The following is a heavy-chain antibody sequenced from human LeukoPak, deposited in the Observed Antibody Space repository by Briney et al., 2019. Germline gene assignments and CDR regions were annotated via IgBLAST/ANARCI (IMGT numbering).Heavy chain of an antibody. CDR3: AREISYFDWLLGYYYYYYMDV. D-gene: IGHD3-9*01. J-gene: IGHJ6*03. Sequence: SETLSLTCTVSGGSISSYYWRWIRQPAGKGLEWIGRIYTSGSTNYNPSLKSRVTMSVDTSKNQFSLKLSSVTAADTAVYYRAREISYFDWLLGYYYYYYMDVWGKGTTVTVSS. CDR1: GGSISSYY. CDR2: IYTSGST. V-gene: IGHV4-4*07.